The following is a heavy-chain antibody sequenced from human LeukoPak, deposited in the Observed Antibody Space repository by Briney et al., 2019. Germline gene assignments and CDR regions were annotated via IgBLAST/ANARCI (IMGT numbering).Heavy chain of an antibody. CDR3: ARLTYDILTGYPNWFDP. Sequence: PSQTLSLTCTVSGGSISSGGYYWSWIRQHPGKGLEWIGYIYYSGSTYYNPSLKSRVTISVDTSKNQFSLKLSSVTAADTAVYYCARLTYDILTGYPNWFDPWGQGTLVTVSS. V-gene: IGHV4-30-4*08. CDR1: GGSISSGGYY. CDR2: IYYSGST. J-gene: IGHJ5*02. D-gene: IGHD3-9*01.